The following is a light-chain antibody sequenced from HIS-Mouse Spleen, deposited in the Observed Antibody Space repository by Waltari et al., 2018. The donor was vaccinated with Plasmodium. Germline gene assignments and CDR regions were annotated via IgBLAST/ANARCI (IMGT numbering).Light chain of an antibody. J-gene: IGLJ3*02. V-gene: IGLV3-10*01. CDR2: EDS. CDR3: YSTDSSGNHRV. CDR1: ALPKKY. Sequence: SYELTQPPSVSVSPGQTARITCSGDALPKKYAYWYQQKSGQAPARVSYEDSKRPSGIPERFSGSSSGTMATLTISGAQVEDEADYYCYSTDSSGNHRVFGGGTKLTVL.